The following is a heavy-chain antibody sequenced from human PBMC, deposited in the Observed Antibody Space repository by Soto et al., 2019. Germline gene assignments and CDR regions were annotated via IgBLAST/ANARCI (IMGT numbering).Heavy chain of an antibody. CDR1: GGTFSSYA. CDR2: IIPIFGTA. CDR3: ARDKAAGWAIAITGTPDFDY. D-gene: IGHD1-20*01. Sequence: QVQLVQSGAEVKKPGSSVKVSCKASGGTFSSYAISWVRQAPGQGLEWMGGIIPIFGTANYARKFQGRVMNHADESTSTAYMELSSLRSEDTAVYYCARDKAAGWAIAITGTPDFDYWGQGTLVTVSS. J-gene: IGHJ4*02. V-gene: IGHV1-69*01.